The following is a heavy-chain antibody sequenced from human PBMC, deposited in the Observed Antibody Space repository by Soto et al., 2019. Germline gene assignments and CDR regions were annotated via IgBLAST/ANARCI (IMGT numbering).Heavy chain of an antibody. D-gene: IGHD2-8*01. CDR2: ISSSSSYI. CDR1: GFTFSSYS. J-gene: IGHJ6*02. Sequence: EVQLVESGGGLVKPGGSLRLSCAASGFTFSSYSMNWVRQAPGKGLEWVSSISSSSSYIYYADSVKGRFTISRDNAKNSLYLQMNSLRAEDTAVYYCARDLFKGCTNGVCSYYYYGMDVWGQGTTVTVSS. V-gene: IGHV3-21*01. CDR3: ARDLFKGCTNGVCSYYYYGMDV.